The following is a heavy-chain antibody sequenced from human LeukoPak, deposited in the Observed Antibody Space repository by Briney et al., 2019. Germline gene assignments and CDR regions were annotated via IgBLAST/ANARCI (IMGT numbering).Heavy chain of an antibody. CDR3: ARDLYDFWSGFVH. D-gene: IGHD3-3*01. J-gene: IGHJ4*02. V-gene: IGHV4-39*07. CDR2: SYYSGST. CDR1: GGSISSRNYY. Sequence: PSETLSLTCTVSGGSISSRNYYWGWIRQPPGKGLEWIGTSYYSGSTYYSPSLKSRVTISVDTSKNQFFLKLSSVTAADTAVYYCARDLYDFWSGFVHWGQGTLVTVSS.